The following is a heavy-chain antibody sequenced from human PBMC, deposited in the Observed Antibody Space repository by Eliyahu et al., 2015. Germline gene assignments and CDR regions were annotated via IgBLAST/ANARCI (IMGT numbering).Heavy chain of an antibody. J-gene: IGHJ4*02. Sequence: EVQLVDSGGGLVRPGRSLXLSCAASGFNFSXXGMNWVRQTPGKGLEWVSYISRDSRTIFYADSVKGRFTISRDNAKNSLYLQMNRLRDEDTAVYYCARDPSGRGYSTSWYLSYWGQGTLVTVSS. CDR1: GFNFSXXG. V-gene: IGHV3-48*02. D-gene: IGHD6-13*01. CDR2: ISRDSRTI. CDR3: ARDPSGRGYSTSWYLSY.